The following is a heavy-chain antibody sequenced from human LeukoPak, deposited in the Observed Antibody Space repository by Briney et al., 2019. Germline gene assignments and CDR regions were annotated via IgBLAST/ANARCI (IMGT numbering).Heavy chain of an antibody. Sequence: SETLSLTCTVSGGSISSGSYYWSWIRQPAGKGLEWIGRIYTSGSTNYNPSLKSRVTISVDTSKNQFSLKLSSVTAADTAVYYCARDPITMVRGVWYYGMDVWARGPRSPSP. J-gene: IGHJ6*02. CDR2: IYTSGST. V-gene: IGHV4-61*02. D-gene: IGHD3-10*01. CDR1: GGSISSGSYY. CDR3: ARDPITMVRGVWYYGMDV.